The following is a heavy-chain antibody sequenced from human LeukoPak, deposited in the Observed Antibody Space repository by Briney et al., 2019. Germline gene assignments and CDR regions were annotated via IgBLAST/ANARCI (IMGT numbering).Heavy chain of an antibody. CDR1: GYTFTSYG. D-gene: IGHD2-2*01. CDR3: ASGTPRYCSSTRCYVGNYYYYGMDV. V-gene: IGHV1-18*01. Sequence: ASVKVSCKASGYTFTSYGISWVRQAPGQGLEWMGWISAYNGNTNYAQKLQGRVTMTTDTSTSTAYMELRSLRSDDTAVYYCASGTPRYCSSTRCYVGNYYYYGMDVWGQGTTVTVSS. CDR2: ISAYNGNT. J-gene: IGHJ6*02.